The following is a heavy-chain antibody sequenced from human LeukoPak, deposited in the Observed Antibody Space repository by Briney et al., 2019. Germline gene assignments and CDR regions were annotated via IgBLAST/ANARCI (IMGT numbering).Heavy chain of an antibody. CDR1: GGSFSGYY. Sequence: SETLSLTCAVYGGSFSGYYWSWIRQPPGKGLEWIGYIYYSGSTNYNPSLKSRVTISVDTSKNQFSLKLSSVTAADTAVYYCARSVRSSSGAFDYWGQGTLVTVSS. J-gene: IGHJ4*02. D-gene: IGHD6-6*01. V-gene: IGHV4-59*01. CDR2: IYYSGST. CDR3: ARSVRSSSGAFDY.